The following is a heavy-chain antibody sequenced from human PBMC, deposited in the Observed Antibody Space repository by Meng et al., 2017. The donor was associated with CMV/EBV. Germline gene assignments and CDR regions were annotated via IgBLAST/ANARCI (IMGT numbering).Heavy chain of an antibody. CDR1: GFTFSSYS. V-gene: IGHV3-21*01. CDR3: ARDKGYCSGGSCYWDALDI. J-gene: IGHJ3*02. D-gene: IGHD2-15*01. Sequence: GGSLRLSCAASGFTFSSYSMNWVRQAPGKGLEWVSSISSSSSYIYYADSVKGRFTISRDNAKNSLYLQMNSLRAEDTAVYYCARDKGYCSGGSCYWDALDIWGQGTMVTVSS. CDR2: ISSSSSYI.